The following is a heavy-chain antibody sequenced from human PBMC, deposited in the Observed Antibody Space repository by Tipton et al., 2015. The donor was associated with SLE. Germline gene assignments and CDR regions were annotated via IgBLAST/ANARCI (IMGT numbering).Heavy chain of an antibody. Sequence: SLRLSCAASGFTFSSYWMSWVRQAPGKGLEWVANIKQDGSAEYYADSVKGRFTISRDNAKNSVYLQMNGLRDEDTAVYYCAREESGYVPSAFTSGGQGARVTVPS. CDR1: GFTFSSYW. V-gene: IGHV3-7*01. CDR2: IKQDGSAE. CDR3: AREESGYVPSAFTS. D-gene: IGHD3-10*02. J-gene: IGHJ4*02.